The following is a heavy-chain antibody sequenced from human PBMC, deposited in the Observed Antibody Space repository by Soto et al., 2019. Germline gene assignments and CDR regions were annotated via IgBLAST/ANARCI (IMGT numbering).Heavy chain of an antibody. D-gene: IGHD3-3*01. V-gene: IGHV4-38-2*01. J-gene: IGHJ5*02. CDR1: GYSISSGYY. Sequence: TLSLTCAVPGYSISSGYYWGWIRQPPGKGLEWIGSIYHSGSTYYNPSLKSRVTISVDTSKNQFSLRLSSVTAADTAVYYCATTRITIFGVVDWFDPWGQGTLVTVSS. CDR3: ATTRITIFGVVDWFDP. CDR2: IYHSGST.